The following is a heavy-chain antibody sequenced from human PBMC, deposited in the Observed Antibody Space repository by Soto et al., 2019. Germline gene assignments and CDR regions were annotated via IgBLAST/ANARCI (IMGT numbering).Heavy chain of an antibody. J-gene: IGHJ6*02. V-gene: IGHV1-69*13. D-gene: IGHD6-6*01. CDR2: IIPIFGTA. CDR1: GGTFSSYA. CDR3: ARDSRFTKYSVAARGYYYYYVMDV. Sequence: SVKVSCKASGGTFSSYAISWVRQAPGQGLEWMGGIIPIFGTANYAQKFQGRVTITADESTSTAYMELSSLRSEDTAVYYCARDSRFTKYSVAARGYYYYYVMDVWGQGTTVTVSS.